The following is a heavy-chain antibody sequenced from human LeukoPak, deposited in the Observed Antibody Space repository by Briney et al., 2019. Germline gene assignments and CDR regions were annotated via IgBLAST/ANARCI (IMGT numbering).Heavy chain of an antibody. CDR1: GGTFSSYA. D-gene: IGHD6-19*01. J-gene: IGHJ4*02. V-gene: IGHV1-69*06. Sequence: SVKVSCKASGGTFSSYAISWVRQAPGQGLEWMGGIIPIFGSANYAQKFQGRVTITADKSTSTAYMELSSLRSEDTAVYYCAREGDSSGWYSFDYWGQGTLVTVSS. CDR3: AREGDSSGWYSFDY. CDR2: IIPIFGSA.